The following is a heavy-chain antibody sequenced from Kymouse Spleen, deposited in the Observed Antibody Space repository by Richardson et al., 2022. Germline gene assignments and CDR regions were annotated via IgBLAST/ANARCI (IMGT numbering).Heavy chain of an antibody. V-gene: IGHV4-34*01. D-gene: IGHD3-9*01,IGHD6-19*01. CDR2: INHSGST. J-gene: IGHJ4*02. CDR1: GGSFSGYY. Sequence: QVQLQQWGAGLLKPSETLSLTCAVYGGSFSGYYWSWIRQPPGKGLEWIGEINHSGSTNYNPSLKSRVTISVDTSKNQFSLKLSSVTAADTAVYYCARGYDILTGPIAVAGTNYFDYWGQGTLVTVSS. CDR3: ARGYDILTGPIAVAGTNYFDY.